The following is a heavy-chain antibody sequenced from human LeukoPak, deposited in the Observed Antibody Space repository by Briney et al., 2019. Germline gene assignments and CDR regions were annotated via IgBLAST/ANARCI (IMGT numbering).Heavy chain of an antibody. CDR2: ISSSGSTI. Sequence: PGGSLRLSCAASGFTFSSYEMNWVRQAPGKGLEWVSYISSSGSTIYYADSVKGRFTISRDNAKNSLYLQMNSLRAEDTAVYYCARDSYYDILTGYSHFDYWGQGTLDTVSS. V-gene: IGHV3-48*03. CDR3: ARDSYYDILTGYSHFDY. J-gene: IGHJ4*02. CDR1: GFTFSSYE. D-gene: IGHD3-9*01.